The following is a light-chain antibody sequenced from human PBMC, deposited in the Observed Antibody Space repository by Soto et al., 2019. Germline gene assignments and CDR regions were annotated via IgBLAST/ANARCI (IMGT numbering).Light chain of an antibody. V-gene: IGKV3-20*01. CDR1: QSVSSSY. CDR3: QHYCISLIT. J-gene: IGKJ5*01. CDR2: GAS. Sequence: EIVLTQSPGTLSLSQGERATLSCRASQSVSSSYLAWYQQKPGQAPRLLIYGASSRATGIPDRFSGSGSVTDFTLTISRLEPEDFAVYYCQHYCISLITVGQGTQLEIK.